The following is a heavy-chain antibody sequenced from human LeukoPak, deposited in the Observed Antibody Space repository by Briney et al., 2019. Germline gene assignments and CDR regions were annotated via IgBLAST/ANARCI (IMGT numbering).Heavy chain of an antibody. V-gene: IGHV4-59*08. Sequence: SETLSLTCTVSGGSISSYYWSWIRQPPGKGLERIGYIYYSGSTNYNPSLKSRVTISVDTSKNQFSLKLSSVTAADTAVYYCARFNFDSRGAFDIWDQGTMVTVSS. J-gene: IGHJ3*02. D-gene: IGHD3-22*01. CDR2: IYYSGST. CDR1: GGSISSYY. CDR3: ARFNFDSRGAFDI.